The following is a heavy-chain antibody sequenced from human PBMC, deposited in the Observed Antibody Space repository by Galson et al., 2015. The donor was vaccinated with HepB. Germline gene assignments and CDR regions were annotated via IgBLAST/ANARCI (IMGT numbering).Heavy chain of an antibody. CDR3: ARGIRGYSSSWYAY. CDR2: IDHSGST. J-gene: IGHJ1*01. D-gene: IGHD6-13*01. Sequence: LSLTCAVYGGSFSGSFSTWFRQPPGKGLEWIGEIDHSGSTNYNPSLKSRVTISVDTSKNQFSLKLGSVTAADTAVYYCARGIRGYSSSWYAYWGQGALVTVSS. CDR1: GGSFSGSF. V-gene: IGHV4-34*01.